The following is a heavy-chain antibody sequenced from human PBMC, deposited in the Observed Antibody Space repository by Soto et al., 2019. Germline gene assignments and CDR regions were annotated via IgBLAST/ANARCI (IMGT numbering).Heavy chain of an antibody. V-gene: IGHV1-69*01. CDR1: GGTFSSYA. J-gene: IGHJ3*02. Sequence: QVQLVQSGAEVKKPGSSVKVSCKASGGTFSSYAISWVRQAPGQGLEWMGGIIPIFGTANYAQKFQGRVTITADESTSTDYMELSSLRSEDTAGYDCAREPNSEGFLLRDAFDIWGQGTMVTVSS. CDR2: IIPIFGTA. CDR3: AREPNSEGFLLRDAFDI. D-gene: IGHD3-3*01.